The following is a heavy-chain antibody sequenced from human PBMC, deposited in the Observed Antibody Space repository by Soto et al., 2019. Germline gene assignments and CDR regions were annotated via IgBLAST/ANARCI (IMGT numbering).Heavy chain of an antibody. V-gene: IGHV1-24*01. J-gene: IGHJ6*03. D-gene: IGHD3-3*01. Sequence: APVKVSCKVSGYTLTELSMHWARQSPGKGLEWMGGFDPEDGETIYAQKFQGRVTMTEDTSTDTAYMERSSLSSEDTAVYYCATYSDFWSGYVPSYYMDVWGKGTTVTVSS. CDR3: ATYSDFWSGYVPSYYMDV. CDR2: FDPEDGET. CDR1: GYTLTELS.